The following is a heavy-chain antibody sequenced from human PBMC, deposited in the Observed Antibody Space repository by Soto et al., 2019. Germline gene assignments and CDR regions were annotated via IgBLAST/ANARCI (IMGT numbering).Heavy chain of an antibody. CDR1: GGTFSSYA. D-gene: IGHD3-22*01. V-gene: IGHV1-69*06. CDR2: IIPIFGTA. CDR3: ARSYYYDSSGYYYFDY. Sequence: ASVKVSCKASGGTFSSYAISWVRQAPGQGLEWMGGIIPIFGTANYAQKFQGRVTITADKSTSTAYMELSSLRSEDTAVYYCARSYYYDSSGYYYFDYWGQGALVTVSS. J-gene: IGHJ4*02.